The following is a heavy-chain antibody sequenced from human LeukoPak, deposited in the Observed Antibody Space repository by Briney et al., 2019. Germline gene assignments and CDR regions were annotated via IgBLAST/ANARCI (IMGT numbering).Heavy chain of an antibody. CDR1: GVSISSSYSY. D-gene: IGHD3/OR15-3a*01. CDR3: ARQTGSGLFILP. CDR2: IYYTGNT. Sequence: SETLSLTCTVSGVSISSSYSYWGWIRQPPGMGLGWIGSIYYTGNTYHNASLKSQVSISIDTSKNQFSLKLTSVTAADTAVYYCARQTGSGLFILPGGQGTLVTVSS. J-gene: IGHJ4*02. V-gene: IGHV4-39*01.